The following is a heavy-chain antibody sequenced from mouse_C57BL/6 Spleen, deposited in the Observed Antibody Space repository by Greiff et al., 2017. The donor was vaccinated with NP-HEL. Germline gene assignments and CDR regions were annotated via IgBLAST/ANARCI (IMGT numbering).Heavy chain of an antibody. CDR3: ARAIVRRYWYFDV. Sequence: QVHVKQPGAELVMPGASVKLSCKASGYTFTSYWMHWVKQRPGQGLEWIGEIDPSDSYTNYNQKFKGKSTLTVDKSSSTAYMQLSSLTSEDSAVYYCARAIVRRYWYFDVWGTGTTVTVSS. CDR1: GYTFTSYW. CDR2: IDPSDSYT. J-gene: IGHJ1*03. V-gene: IGHV1-69*01. D-gene: IGHD2-12*01.